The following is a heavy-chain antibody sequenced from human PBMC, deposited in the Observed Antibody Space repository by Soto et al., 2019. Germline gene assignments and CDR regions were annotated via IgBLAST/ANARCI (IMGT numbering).Heavy chain of an antibody. CDR1: GFSLKTSGVG. CDR3: AHSSGYEFFDY. D-gene: IGHD5-12*01. V-gene: IGHV2-5*02. CDR2: IYWDDDK. Sequence: QITLKESGPTLVKPTQTLTLTCTFSGFSLKTSGVGVGWIRQPPGKALEWLALIYWDDDKRYSPSLKSRLTIAKDTSKNQVVLTMTNMDPVDTGTYYCAHSSGYEFFDYWGQGTLVTVSS. J-gene: IGHJ4*02.